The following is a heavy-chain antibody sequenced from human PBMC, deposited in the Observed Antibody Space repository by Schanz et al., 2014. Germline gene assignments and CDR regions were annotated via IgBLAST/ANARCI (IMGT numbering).Heavy chain of an antibody. Sequence: EVQLVESVGGFVQPGGSLRLSCAASGFTFSSYWMHWVRQAPGKGLVWVSRISGDGTTTSYADSVKGRFTISRDNAKNTLYLQMNSLRAEDTAVYYCARPLGPNYYYYGLDVWGQGTTVTVSS. J-gene: IGHJ6*02. V-gene: IGHV3-74*01. CDR3: ARPLGPNYYYYGLDV. CDR1: GFTFSSYW. CDR2: ISGDGTTT.